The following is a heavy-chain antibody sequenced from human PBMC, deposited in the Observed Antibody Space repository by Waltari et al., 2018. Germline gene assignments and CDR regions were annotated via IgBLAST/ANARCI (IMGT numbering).Heavy chain of an antibody. CDR3: ARHPAMTIMLWYFDL. CDR2: IYYSGST. Sequence: QLQLQESGPGLVKPSETLSLTCPVSGGSLSSSSYHWGWIRQPPGKGLEWIGSIYYSGSTYYNPSLKSRVTISVDTSKNQFSLKLSSVTAADTAVYYCARHPAMTIMLWYFDLWGRGTLVTVSS. J-gene: IGHJ2*01. D-gene: IGHD2-8*01. V-gene: IGHV4-39*01. CDR1: GGSLSSSSYH.